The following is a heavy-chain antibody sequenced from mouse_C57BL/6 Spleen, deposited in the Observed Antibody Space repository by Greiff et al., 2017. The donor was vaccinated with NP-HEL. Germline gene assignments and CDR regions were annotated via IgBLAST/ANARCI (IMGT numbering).Heavy chain of an antibody. CDR3: ARDRAVVGGDAMDY. D-gene: IGHD1-1*01. CDR1: GFTFSSYA. V-gene: IGHV5-4*01. J-gene: IGHJ4*01. Sequence: EVKLVESGGGLVKPGGSLKLSCAASGFTFSSYAMSWVRQTPETRLEWVATISDGGSYTYYPDNVKGRFTISRDNAKNNLYLQMSHLKSEDTAMYYCARDRAVVGGDAMDYWGQGTSVTVSS. CDR2: ISDGGSYT.